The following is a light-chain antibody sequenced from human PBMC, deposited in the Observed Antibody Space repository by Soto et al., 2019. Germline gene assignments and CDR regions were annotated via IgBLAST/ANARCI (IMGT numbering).Light chain of an antibody. V-gene: IGKV3-20*01. CDR3: QQLGT. CDR1: QSMSSSY. Sequence: EIGLTQSPGTLSLSPGERATLSCRASQSMSSSYLAWDQQNPGQAPRLLVYGASSRATGIPDRFSLSGYGTGFTLAIRRLEPEEFAVYYCQQLGTFGQGTKVEIK. CDR2: GAS. J-gene: IGKJ1*01.